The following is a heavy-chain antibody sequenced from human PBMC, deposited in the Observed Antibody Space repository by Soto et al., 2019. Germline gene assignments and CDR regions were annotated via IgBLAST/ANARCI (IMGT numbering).Heavy chain of an antibody. J-gene: IGHJ4*02. V-gene: IGHV3-23*01. D-gene: IGHD5-18*01. CDR1: GFSFRSYY. CDR3: ERWRGVRYGPSFAY. CDR2: ISTSGGST. Sequence: EVQLLESGGGLVQPGGSLRLSCAASGFSFRSYYMSWVRQAPGKGLEWVARISTSGGSTYYADSVKGRFTISRDNSKNTLYLQMNSLRAEDTALYYCERWRGVRYGPSFAYLGQGTLVTVSP.